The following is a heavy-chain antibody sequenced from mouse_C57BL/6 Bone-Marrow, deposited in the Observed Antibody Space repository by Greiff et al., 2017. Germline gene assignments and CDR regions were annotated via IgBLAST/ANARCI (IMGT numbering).Heavy chain of an antibody. CDR1: GYTFTDYY. Sequence: VQLQQSGPELVKPGASVKISCKASGYTFTDYYINWVKQRPGQGLEWIGWIFPGSGSTYYNEKFKGKATLTVDKSSSTAYMLLSSLTSEDSAVYFCARATGVLLRSWYFDVWGTGTTVTVSS. J-gene: IGHJ1*03. CDR3: ARATGVLLRSWYFDV. D-gene: IGHD1-1*01. V-gene: IGHV1-75*01. CDR2: IFPGSGST.